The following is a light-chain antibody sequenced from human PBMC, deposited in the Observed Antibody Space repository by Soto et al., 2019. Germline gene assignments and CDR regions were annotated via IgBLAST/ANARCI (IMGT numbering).Light chain of an antibody. CDR3: QQANSPCP. J-gene: IGKJ3*01. V-gene: IGKV1-12*01. CDR2: AAS. CDR1: QGSSTW. Sequence: DIQMTQSPSSVSASVGDRVTITCRASQGSSTWLAWYQQKPGKAPKLLIYAASSLQSGVPSRFSGSGSGTDFTLTISRLQPEDFATYYCQQANSPCPFGPGTKVDT.